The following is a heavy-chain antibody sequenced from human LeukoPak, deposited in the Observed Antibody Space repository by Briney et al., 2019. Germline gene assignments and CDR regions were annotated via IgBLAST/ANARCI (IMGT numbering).Heavy chain of an antibody. J-gene: IGHJ4*02. D-gene: IGHD1-14*01. CDR2: IYADGST. V-gene: IGHV3-53*01. CDR3: ARDPELTR. CDR1: GFTFSSYN. Sequence: GGSLRLSCAASGFTFSSYNMNWVRQAPGKGLEWVSVIYADGSTYYADSVKGRFTISRDNSKNTLYLQMNSLRAEDTAVYYCARDPELTRWGQGTLVTVSS.